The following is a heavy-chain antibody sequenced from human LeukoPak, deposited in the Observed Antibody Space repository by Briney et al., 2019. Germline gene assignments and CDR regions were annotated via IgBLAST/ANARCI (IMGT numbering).Heavy chain of an antibody. V-gene: IGHV1-18*01. CDR2: ISAYNGNT. CDR1: GYTFTSYG. CDR3: AREEDYDYVWGSYRPFDY. D-gene: IGHD3-16*02. J-gene: IGHJ4*02. Sequence: GASVKVSRKASGYTFTSYGISWVRQAPGQGLEWMGWISAYNGNTNYAQKLQGRVTMTTDTSTSTAYMELRSLRSDDTAVYYCAREEDYDYVWGSYRPFDYWGQGTLVTVSS.